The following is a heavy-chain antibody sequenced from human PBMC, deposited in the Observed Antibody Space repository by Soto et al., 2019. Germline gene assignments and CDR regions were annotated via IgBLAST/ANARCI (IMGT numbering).Heavy chain of an antibody. CDR3: ARGGLAARSNWFDP. CDR1: GGSISSGGYS. V-gene: IGHV4-30-2*01. D-gene: IGHD6-6*01. J-gene: IGHJ5*02. CDR2: IYHSGST. Sequence: SETLSLTCAVSGGSISSGGYSWSWIRQPPGKGLEWIGYIYHSGSTYYNPSLKSRVTISVDRSKNQFSLKLSSVTAADTAVYYCARGGLAARSNWFDPWGQGTLDTVSS.